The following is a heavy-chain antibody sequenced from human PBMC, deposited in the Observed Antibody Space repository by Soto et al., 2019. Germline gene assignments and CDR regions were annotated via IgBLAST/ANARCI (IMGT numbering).Heavy chain of an antibody. Sequence: EASVKVYCKASGYTFTSYAMHWVRQAPGQRLEWMGWINAANGNTKYSQKFQGRVTIIRDTSASTAYMELTSLRSEDTAVYYCARSAVSPFGGLIGPFDYWGQGTLVTVSS. D-gene: IGHD3-16*02. V-gene: IGHV1-3*01. J-gene: IGHJ4*02. CDR1: GYTFTSYA. CDR3: ARSAVSPFGGLIGPFDY. CDR2: INAANGNT.